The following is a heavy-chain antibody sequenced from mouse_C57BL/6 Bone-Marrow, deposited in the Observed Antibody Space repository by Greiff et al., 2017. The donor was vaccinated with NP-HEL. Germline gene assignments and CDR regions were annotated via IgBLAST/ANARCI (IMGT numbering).Heavy chain of an antibody. D-gene: IGHD1-1*01. CDR2: ISGGGGNT. CDR3: AREYYYYGFAY. CDR1: GFTFSSYT. J-gene: IGHJ3*01. V-gene: IGHV5-9*01. Sequence: EVQGVESGGGLVKPGGSLKLSCAASGFTFSSYTMSWVRQTPEKRLEWVATISGGGGNTYNPDSVKGRFTISRDNAKNTLYLQMSSLRSEDTALYYCAREYYYYGFAYWGQGTLVTVSA.